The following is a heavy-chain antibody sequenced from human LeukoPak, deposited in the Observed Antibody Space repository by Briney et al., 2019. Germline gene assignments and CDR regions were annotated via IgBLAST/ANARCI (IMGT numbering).Heavy chain of an antibody. J-gene: IGHJ6*02. CDR3: ASQEEDYYYGMDI. CDR2: IYSGGST. CDR1: GFTFSSNY. Sequence: GGSLRLSCAASGFTFSSNYMSWVRQAPGKGLEWVSVIYSGGSTYYADSVKGRFTISRDNSKNTLYLQMNSLRAEDTAVYYCASQEEDYYYGMDIWGQGTTVTVSS. V-gene: IGHV3-66*04.